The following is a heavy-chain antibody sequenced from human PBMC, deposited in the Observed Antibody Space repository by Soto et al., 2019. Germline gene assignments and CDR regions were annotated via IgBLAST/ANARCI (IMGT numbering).Heavy chain of an antibody. D-gene: IGHD2-8*01. CDR2: INHSGST. CDR1: GGSFSGYY. J-gene: IGHJ4*02. CDR3: ASYCTNGVCYTAGGFDY. V-gene: IGHV4-34*01. Sequence: SETLSLTCAVYGGSFSGYYWSWIRQPPGKGLEWIGEINHSGSTNYNPSLKSRVTISVDTSKNQFSLKLSSVTAADTAVYYCASYCTNGVCYTAGGFDYWGQGTLVTVSS.